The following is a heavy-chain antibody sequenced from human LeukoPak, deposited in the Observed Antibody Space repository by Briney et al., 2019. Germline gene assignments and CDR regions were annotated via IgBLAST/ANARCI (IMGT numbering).Heavy chain of an antibody. CDR1: GFTFSSYS. Sequence: KSGGSLRLSCAASGFTFSSYSMNWVRQAPGKGLEWVSSISSSSSYIYYADSVKGRFTISRDNAKNSLYLQMNSLRAEDTAVYYCARDPIAAAGYYFDYWGQGTLVTVSS. V-gene: IGHV3-21*01. D-gene: IGHD6-13*01. CDR2: ISSSSSYI. J-gene: IGHJ4*02. CDR3: ARDPIAAAGYYFDY.